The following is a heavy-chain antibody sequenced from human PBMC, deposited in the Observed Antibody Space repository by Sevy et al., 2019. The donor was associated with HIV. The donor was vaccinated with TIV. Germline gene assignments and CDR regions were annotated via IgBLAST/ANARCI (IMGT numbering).Heavy chain of an antibody. V-gene: IGHV3-49*03. D-gene: IGHD5-12*01. CDR3: SRAVATSVTPEYYFDY. CDR2: ITRNCFEAYGGTR. CDR1: GFTFDDYA. Sequence: GGSLRLSCTASGFTFDDYAMSWFRQAPGKGLEWVAFITRNCFEAYGGTREYAASVKGRFTILKDDSKSIAYLQMNNLKTEDTAMYYCSRAVATSVTPEYYFDYWGQGTLVTVSS. J-gene: IGHJ4*02.